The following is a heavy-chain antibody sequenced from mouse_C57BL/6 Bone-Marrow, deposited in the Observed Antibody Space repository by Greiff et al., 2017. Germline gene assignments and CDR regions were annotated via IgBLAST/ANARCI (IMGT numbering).Heavy chain of an antibody. D-gene: IGHD1-1*01. Sequence: EVQRVESGGGLVQPGGSMKLSCAASGFTFSDAWMDWVRQSPEKGLEWVAEIRNKANNHATYYAESVKGRFTISRDDSKSSVYLQMNSLRAEDTGIYYCTRRGTVVAPYYFDYWGQGTTLTVSS. V-gene: IGHV6-6*01. CDR2: IRNKANNHAT. CDR1: GFTFSDAW. J-gene: IGHJ2*01. CDR3: TRRGTVVAPYYFDY.